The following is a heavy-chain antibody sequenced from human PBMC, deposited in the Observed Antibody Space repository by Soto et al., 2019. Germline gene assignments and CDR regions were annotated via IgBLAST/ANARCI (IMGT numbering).Heavy chain of an antibody. D-gene: IGHD6-19*01. V-gene: IGHV3-64D*06. CDR2: ISSNGGST. CDR1: GFTFSSYA. Sequence: QPGGSLRLSCSASGFTFSSYAMHWVRQAPGKGLEYVSAISSNGGSTYYADSVKGRFTISRDNSKNTLYLQMSSLRAEDTAVYYCVRAFFPRSDPIAVAGPWGQGTLVTVSS. J-gene: IGHJ5*02. CDR3: VRAFFPRSDPIAVAGP.